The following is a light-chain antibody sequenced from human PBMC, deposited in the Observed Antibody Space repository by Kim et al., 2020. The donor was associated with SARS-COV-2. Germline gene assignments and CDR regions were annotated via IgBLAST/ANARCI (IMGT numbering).Light chain of an antibody. CDR2: KAS. CDR3: QHYNSYPYT. Sequence: IHMTQTPPTLSASVGDSVTITCRASQSISDWLAWYQQKPGKAPNLLIYKASTLESGVPSRFSGIGSGTEFSLTISSLQPDDFATYYCQHYNSYPYTFGQGTKLEI. J-gene: IGKJ2*01. CDR1: QSISDW. V-gene: IGKV1-5*03.